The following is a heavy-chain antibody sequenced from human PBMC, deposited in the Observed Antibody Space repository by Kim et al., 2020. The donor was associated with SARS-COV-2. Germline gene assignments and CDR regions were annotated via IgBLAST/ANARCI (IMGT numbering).Heavy chain of an antibody. CDR1: GGSFSGYY. D-gene: IGHD5-18*01. CDR2: INHSGST. V-gene: IGHV4-34*01. CDR3: APSPRPPSGYSYGYVPPRNWFDP. J-gene: IGHJ5*02. Sequence: SETLSLTCAVYGGSFSGYYWSWIRQPPGKGLEWIGEINHSGSTNYNPSLKSRVTISVDTSKNQFSLELSSLTAADTAVYYCAPSPRPPSGYSYGYVPPRNWFDPWGQGTLVTVSS.